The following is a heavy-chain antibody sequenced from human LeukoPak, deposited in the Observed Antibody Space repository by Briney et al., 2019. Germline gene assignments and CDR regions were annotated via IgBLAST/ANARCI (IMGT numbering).Heavy chain of an antibody. D-gene: IGHD3-10*01. J-gene: IGHJ4*02. V-gene: IGHV3-23*01. CDR1: GFTFSSYG. Sequence: PGGSLRLSCAASGFTFSSYGMSWVRQAPGKGLEWVSAISGSGGSTYYADSVKGRFTISRDISKNTLYLQMNSLRAEDTAVYYCARDGYGSGSYYNRHFDYWGQGTLVTVSS. CDR2: ISGSGGST. CDR3: ARDGYGSGSYYNRHFDY.